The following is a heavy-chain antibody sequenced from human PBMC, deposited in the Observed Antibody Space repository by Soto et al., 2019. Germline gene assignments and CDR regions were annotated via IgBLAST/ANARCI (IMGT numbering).Heavy chain of an antibody. Sequence: EVQLVESGGGLVQPGGSLRLSCAASGFTFSSYWMSWVRQAPGKGLEWVANIKQDGSEKYYVDSVKGRFTISRDNAKNSLYLQMNSLRAEDTAVYYCARGLRVWSGNPVDYWGQGTLGTVSS. CDR2: IKQDGSEK. J-gene: IGHJ4*02. D-gene: IGHD3-3*01. V-gene: IGHV3-7*01. CDR3: ARGLRVWSGNPVDY. CDR1: GFTFSSYW.